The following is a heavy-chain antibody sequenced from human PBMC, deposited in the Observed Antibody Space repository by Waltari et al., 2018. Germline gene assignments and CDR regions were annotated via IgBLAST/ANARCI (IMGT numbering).Heavy chain of an antibody. CDR2: ISSGASTI. Sequence: EVQLVESGGGLVQPGGSLRLFCAASGFTFRNDGMNWVRQAPGKGLEWVSYISSGASTIYYADSVKGRFTISRDNAKNSVYLQMNSLRAEDTAIYYCARGEGGANEYWGQGTLVTVSS. J-gene: IGHJ4*02. CDR3: ARGEGGANEY. CDR1: GFTFRNDG. V-gene: IGHV3-48*03. D-gene: IGHD1-26*01.